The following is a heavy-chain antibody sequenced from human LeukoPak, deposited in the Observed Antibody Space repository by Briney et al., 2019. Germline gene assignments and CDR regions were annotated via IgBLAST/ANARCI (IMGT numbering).Heavy chain of an antibody. CDR3: AKDRPNGMDV. J-gene: IGHJ6*02. CDR2: INGYGDGT. V-gene: IGHV3-23*01. CDR1: GFTFINYA. Sequence: GGSLRLSCAASGFTFINYAMSWVRQAPGEGLEWVSGINGYGDGTYYADSVKGRLTISRDNSKNTVFLQIHSLRAEDTAIYYCAKDRPNGMDVWGQGTTVTVSS.